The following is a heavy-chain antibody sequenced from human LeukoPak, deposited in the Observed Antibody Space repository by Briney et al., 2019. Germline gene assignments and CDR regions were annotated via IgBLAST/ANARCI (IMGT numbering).Heavy chain of an antibody. Sequence: SLRLSCAASGFTFSSYEMNWVRQAPGKGLEWVSYISSSGSTIYYADSVKGRFTISRDNAKNSLYLQMNSLRAEDTAVYYCAREAKMRVGAPLYWGQGTLVTVSS. CDR2: ISSSGSTI. J-gene: IGHJ4*02. D-gene: IGHD1-26*01. V-gene: IGHV3-48*03. CDR3: AREAKMRVGAPLY. CDR1: GFTFSSYE.